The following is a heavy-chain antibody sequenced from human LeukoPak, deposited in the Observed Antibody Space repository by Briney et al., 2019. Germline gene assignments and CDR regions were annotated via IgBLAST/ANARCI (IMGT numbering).Heavy chain of an antibody. V-gene: IGHV4-34*01. CDR1: GGSFSGYY. J-gene: IGHJ3*02. CDR2: INHSGST. Sequence: SETLSLTCAVYGGSFSGYYRSWIRQPPGKGLEWIGEINHSGSTNYNPSLESRVTISVDTSKNQFSLKLSSVTAADTAVYYCARGRPQALGYCSGGSCPIKWAFDIWGQGTMVTVSS. D-gene: IGHD2-15*01. CDR3: ARGRPQALGYCSGGSCPIKWAFDI.